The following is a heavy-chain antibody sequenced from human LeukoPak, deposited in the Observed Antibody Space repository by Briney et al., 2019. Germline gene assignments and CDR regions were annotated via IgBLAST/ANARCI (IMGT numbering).Heavy chain of an antibody. J-gene: IGHJ5*02. CDR1: GYTFTNYG. V-gene: IGHV1-18*01. CDR3: ARAVEWELRNWFDP. D-gene: IGHD1-26*01. CDR2: ISAYNGNT. Sequence: ASVKVSCKASGYTFTNYGISWVRQAPGQGLEWMGWISAYNGNTNYAQKLQGRVTMTTDTSTSTAYMELRSLRSDDTAVYYCARAVEWELRNWFDPWGQGTLVTVSS.